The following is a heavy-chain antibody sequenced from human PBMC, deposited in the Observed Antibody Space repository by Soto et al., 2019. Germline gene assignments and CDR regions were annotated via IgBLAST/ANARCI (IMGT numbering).Heavy chain of an antibody. CDR2: ISYSNSFI. D-gene: IGHD3-22*01. CDR1: GFSFTRYS. Sequence: GGSLRLSCAASGFSFTRYSMNWVRQAPGKGLEWVSSISYSNSFIYYADSVKGRFTISRDNANSLYLQMNSLRVEDTAVYYCARHGGHYYDSRGYYYGGYYFDYWGQGTLVTVSS. V-gene: IGHV3-21*01. J-gene: IGHJ4*02. CDR3: ARHGGHYYDSRGYYYGGYYFDY.